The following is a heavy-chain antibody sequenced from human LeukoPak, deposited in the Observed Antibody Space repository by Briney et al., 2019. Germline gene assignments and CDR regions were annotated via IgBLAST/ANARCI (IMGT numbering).Heavy chain of an antibody. D-gene: IGHD3-22*01. V-gene: IGHV3-23*01. J-gene: IGHJ4*02. CDR3: ARDGSLPDY. CDR1: GFTFSSYA. CDR2: ISGNGGYT. Sequence: LAGGSLRLSCAASGFTFSSYAMSWVRQAPGKGLEWVSSISGNGGYTYHADSVKGRFTISRDNSKNTLYLQMNSLRVEDGAVYYCARDGSLPDYWGQGTLVTVSS.